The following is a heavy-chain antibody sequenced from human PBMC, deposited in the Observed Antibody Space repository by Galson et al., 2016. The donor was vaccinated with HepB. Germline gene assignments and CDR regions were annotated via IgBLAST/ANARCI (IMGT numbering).Heavy chain of an antibody. V-gene: IGHV1-18*04. D-gene: IGHD6-13*01. Sequence: SVKVSCKASGYTFRSYGISWVRQAPGQGLEWMGWISAYDGAPKYAQKFQGRVTMTTDTSTSTAYMELRRLRSDDTAMYYCGRTHSSGWYAGDKWGQGTPATVSS. CDR3: GRTHSSGWYAGDK. CDR1: GYTFRSYG. J-gene: IGHJ4*02. CDR2: ISAYDGAP.